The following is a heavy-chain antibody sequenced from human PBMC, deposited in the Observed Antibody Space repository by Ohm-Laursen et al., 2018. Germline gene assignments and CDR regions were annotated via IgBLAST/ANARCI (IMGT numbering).Heavy chain of an antibody. V-gene: IGHV4-59*01. CDR2: IYYSGST. D-gene: IGHD1-26*01. CDR1: GGSISSYY. Sequence: TLSLTCTVSGGSISSYYWSWIRQPPGKGLEWIGYIYYSGSTNYNPSLKSRVTISVDTSKNQFSLKLSSVTAADTAVYYCATLAVGATTDFDYWGQGTLVTVSS. J-gene: IGHJ4*02. CDR3: ATLAVGATTDFDY.